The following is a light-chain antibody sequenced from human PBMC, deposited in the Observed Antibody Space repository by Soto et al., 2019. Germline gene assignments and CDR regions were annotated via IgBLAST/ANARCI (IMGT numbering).Light chain of an antibody. CDR3: QQYSSWPLT. J-gene: IGKJ4*01. V-gene: IGKV3-15*01. Sequence: ENVMTQSPGTLSVSPGERATLSCRASQSVINSCLAWYQQKPGQAPRLLIYGVSTRATGIPGRFSGSGSGTEFTLTISSLQSEDFAIYYCQQYSSWPLTFGGGTKVEIK. CDR1: QSVINSC. CDR2: GVS.